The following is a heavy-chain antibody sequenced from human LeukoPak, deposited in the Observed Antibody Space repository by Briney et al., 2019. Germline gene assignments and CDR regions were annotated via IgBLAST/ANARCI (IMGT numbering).Heavy chain of an antibody. Sequence: PSETLSLTCTVSGGSISSSSYYWGWIRQPPGKGLEWIGEINHSGSTNYNPSLKSRVTISVDTSKNQFSLKLSSVTAADTAMYYCASHYLVAARPYFDYWGQGTLVTVSS. V-gene: IGHV4-39*07. D-gene: IGHD2-15*01. J-gene: IGHJ4*02. CDR3: ASHYLVAARPYFDY. CDR2: INHSGST. CDR1: GGSISSSSYY.